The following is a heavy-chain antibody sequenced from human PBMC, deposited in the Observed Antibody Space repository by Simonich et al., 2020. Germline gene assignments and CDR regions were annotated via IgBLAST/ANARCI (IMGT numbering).Heavy chain of an antibody. CDR3: ARWTATGYYFDY. Sequence: VQLVESGGGLIQPGGSLRLSCAASGFTVSSNYMSGVRQAPGQGLEWVSVIYSGGGTYYADSVKGRFTISRDKSKNTLYLQINSLRAEDTAVYYCARWTATGYYFDYWGQGTLVTVSS. V-gene: IGHV3-53*01. CDR2: IYSGGGT. J-gene: IGHJ4*02. D-gene: IGHD1-1*01. CDR1: GFTVSSNY.